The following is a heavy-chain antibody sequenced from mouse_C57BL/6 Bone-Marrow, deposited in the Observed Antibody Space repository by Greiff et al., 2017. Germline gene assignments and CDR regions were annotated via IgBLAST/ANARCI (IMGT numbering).Heavy chain of an antibody. CDR3: ARLRGVGFAY. CDR2: IHPNSGST. V-gene: IGHV1-64*01. CDR1: GYTFTSYW. J-gene: IGHJ3*01. Sequence: QVQLKESGAELVKPGASVKLSCKASGYTFTSYWMHWVKQRPGQGLEWIGMIHPNSGSTNYNEKFKSKATLTVDKSSSTAYMQLSSLTSEDSAVYYCARLRGVGFAYWGQGTLVTVSA. D-gene: IGHD1-1*01.